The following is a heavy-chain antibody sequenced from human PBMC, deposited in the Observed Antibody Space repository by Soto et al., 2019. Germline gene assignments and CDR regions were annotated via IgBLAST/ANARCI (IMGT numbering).Heavy chain of an antibody. CDR1: GFSFSSYA. J-gene: IGHJ3*02. D-gene: IGHD2-15*01. CDR2: ISGSGGST. V-gene: IGHV3-23*01. CDR3: ANLRYCSGGSCYSDAFDI. Sequence: GSLRLSCAASGFSFSSYAMSWVRQAPGKGLEWVSAISGSGGSTYYADSVKGRFTISRDNSKNTLYLQMNSLRAEDTAVYYCANLRYCSGGSCYSDAFDIWGQGTMVTVSS.